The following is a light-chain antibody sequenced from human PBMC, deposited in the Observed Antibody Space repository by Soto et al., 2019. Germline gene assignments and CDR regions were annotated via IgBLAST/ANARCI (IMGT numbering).Light chain of an antibody. V-gene: IGKV3-20*01. Sequence: EIVLTQSPGTLSLCPGERATLSCRASQSVSSSYLAWYQQKPGQAPRLLIYGASSMATGIPDRFSGSGSGTDFTLTISRLEPEDFAVYYCQQFGSSPLFTFGPGTKVDGK. CDR1: QSVSSSY. CDR2: GAS. CDR3: QQFGSSPLFT. J-gene: IGKJ3*01.